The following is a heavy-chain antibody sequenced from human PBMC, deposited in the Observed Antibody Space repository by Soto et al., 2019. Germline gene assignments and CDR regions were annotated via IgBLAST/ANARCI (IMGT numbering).Heavy chain of an antibody. J-gene: IGHJ6*02. CDR2: INQDGSDK. V-gene: IGHV3-7*05. CDR1: GLTLSRYW. Sequence: EVHPVESGGGLVQPGGSLRLSCAVSGLTLSRYWMSWVRQAPGKGLEWVANINQDGSDKNYLDSVKGRFTVSRDNVKNSLYLQMNGLRVEDTAVYFCARGHYGMEDWGQGTTVTVSS. CDR3: ARGHYGMED.